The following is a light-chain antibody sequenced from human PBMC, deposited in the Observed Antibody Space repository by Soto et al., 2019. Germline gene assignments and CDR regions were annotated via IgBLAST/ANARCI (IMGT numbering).Light chain of an antibody. V-gene: IGLV1-51*01. J-gene: IGLJ2*01. CDR1: ISNIGNNY. CDR2: DSY. CDR3: GSWDDSLGAGI. Sequence: QSVLTQPPSVSAAPGQKVTISCSGSISNIGNNYVSWYQQLPGRAPKLLIYDSYKRPFGIPDRFSGSKSGTSATLGITGLQTGDEAGYYCGSWDDSLGAGIFGGGTKLTVL.